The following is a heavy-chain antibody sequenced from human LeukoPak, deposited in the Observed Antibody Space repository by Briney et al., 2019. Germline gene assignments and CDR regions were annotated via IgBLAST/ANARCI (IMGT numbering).Heavy chain of an antibody. CDR2: IYYSGST. CDR3: ARRDDYYDSSGLDY. V-gene: IGHV4-59*01. Sequence: PSETLSLTCTVSGGSISSYYWSWIRQPPGKGLEWIGYIYYSGSTNYNPSLKSRVTISIDTSNNQFSLKPSSVTAADTAVYYCARRDDYYDSSGLDYWGQGTLVTVPS. CDR1: GGSISSYY. J-gene: IGHJ4*02. D-gene: IGHD3-22*01.